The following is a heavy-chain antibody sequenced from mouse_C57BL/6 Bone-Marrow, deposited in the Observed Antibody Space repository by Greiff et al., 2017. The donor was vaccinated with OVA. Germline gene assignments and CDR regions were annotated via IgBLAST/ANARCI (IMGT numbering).Heavy chain of an antibody. J-gene: IGHJ2*01. V-gene: IGHV5-9-1*02. CDR3: TKNRITTAPSDY. CDR1: GFTFSSYA. Sequence: EVKLMESGEGLVKPGGSLKLSCAASGFTFSSYAMSWVRQTPEKRLEWVAYISSGGDYIYYADTVKGRFTISRDNARNTLYLQMSSLKSEDTAMYYCTKNRITTAPSDYWGQGTTLTVSS. CDR2: ISSGGDYI. D-gene: IGHD1-1*01.